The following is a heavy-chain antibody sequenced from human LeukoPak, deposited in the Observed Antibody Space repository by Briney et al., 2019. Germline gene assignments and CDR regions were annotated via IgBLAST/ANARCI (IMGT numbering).Heavy chain of an antibody. V-gene: IGHV1-69*13. CDR1: VGSFSSYA. Sequence: SVKVSCKASVGSFSSYAISWVRQAPGQGLEWMGGIIPIFGTAKYAQKFQGRVTITADESTSTAYMELSNLITEDTAVYYCAGVRGVGAEDYYFDYWGQGTLVTVYS. CDR2: IIPIFGTA. CDR3: AGVRGVGAEDYYFDY. D-gene: IGHD1-26*01. J-gene: IGHJ4*02.